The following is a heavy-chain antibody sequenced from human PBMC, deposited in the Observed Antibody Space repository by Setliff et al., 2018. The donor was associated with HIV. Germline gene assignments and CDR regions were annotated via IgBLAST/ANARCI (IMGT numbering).Heavy chain of an antibody. J-gene: IGHJ6*03. D-gene: IGHD3-3*01. Sequence: ASVKVSCKASGYTFTGYYVYWARQAPGQGLEWMGRINPNSGGTNYAQKFQGRVTMTRDTSITTAYMALSRLRSEDTAVYYCARAAISTIFGVVKNPHNYYMDVWGKGTTVTVSS. CDR3: ARAAISTIFGVVKNPHNYYMDV. V-gene: IGHV1-2*06. CDR1: GYTFTGYY. CDR2: INPNSGGT.